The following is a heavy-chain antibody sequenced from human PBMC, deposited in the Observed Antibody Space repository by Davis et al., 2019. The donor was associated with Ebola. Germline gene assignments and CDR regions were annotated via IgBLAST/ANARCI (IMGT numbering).Heavy chain of an antibody. CDR1: GGSISSYY. Sequence: PSETLSLTCTVSGGSISSYYWSWIRQPPGKGLEWIGYIYYSGSTNYNPSLKSRVTISVDTSKNQFSLKLSSVTAADTAVYYCARGVGALASNPIDYWGQGTLVTVSS. CDR2: IYYSGST. CDR3: ARGVGALASNPIDY. J-gene: IGHJ4*02. V-gene: IGHV4-59*01. D-gene: IGHD1-26*01.